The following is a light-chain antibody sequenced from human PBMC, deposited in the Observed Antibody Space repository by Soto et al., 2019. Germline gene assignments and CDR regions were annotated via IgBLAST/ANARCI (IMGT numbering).Light chain of an antibody. CDR1: QSISSW. CDR3: QQYNSL. J-gene: IGKJ1*01. V-gene: IGKV1-5*01. CDR2: DAS. Sequence: DIQMTQSPSTLSASVGDRFTITCRASQSISSWLAWYQQKPGKAPKLLIYDASSLESGVPSRFSGSGSGTEFTLTISSLQPDDFATYYCQQYNSLFGQGTKGDIK.